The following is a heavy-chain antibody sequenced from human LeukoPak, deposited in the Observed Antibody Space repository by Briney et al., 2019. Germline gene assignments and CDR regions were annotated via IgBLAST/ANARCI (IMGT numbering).Heavy chain of an antibody. V-gene: IGHV3-7*01. CDR1: GFTFSTYW. Sequence: PGGSLRLSCAASGFTFSTYWMSWVRQAPGKGLEWVANIKEDGSEKDYVDSVKGRFTISRDSAKNSLYLQMNSLRAEDTAVYYCARDFDGVQAFDIWGQGTMVTVSS. CDR3: ARDFDGVQAFDI. J-gene: IGHJ3*02. CDR2: IKEDGSEK. D-gene: IGHD3-16*01.